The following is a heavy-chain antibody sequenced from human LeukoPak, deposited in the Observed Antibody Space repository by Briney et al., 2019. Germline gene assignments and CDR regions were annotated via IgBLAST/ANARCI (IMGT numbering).Heavy chain of an antibody. CDR3: ARLGAAAGPYYFDY. D-gene: IGHD6-13*01. Sequence: ASVKVSCKASGYTFTSYAMHWVRQAPGQRLEWMGWINAGNGNTKYSQKFQGRVTITRDTSASTAYMELSSLRSEDTAVYYCARLGAAAGPYYFDYWGQGTLVTVSS. J-gene: IGHJ4*02. CDR2: INAGNGNT. V-gene: IGHV1-3*01. CDR1: GYTFTSYA.